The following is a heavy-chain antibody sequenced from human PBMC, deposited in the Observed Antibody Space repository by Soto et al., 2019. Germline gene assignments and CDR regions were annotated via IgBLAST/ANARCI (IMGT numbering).Heavy chain of an antibody. CDR2: IIPILGIA. CDR1: GGTFSSYT. D-gene: IGHD3-9*01. J-gene: IGHJ6*02. Sequence: QVQLVQSGAEVKKPGSSVKVSCKASGGTFSSYTISWVRQAPGQGLEWMGRIIPILGIANYAQKFQGRVAITAENTTSTANMELSSLRSEDTAVYYCARARRYDILPGLHGRGDYYGMDVWGQGTTVTVAS. V-gene: IGHV1-69*02. CDR3: ARARRYDILPGLHGRGDYYGMDV.